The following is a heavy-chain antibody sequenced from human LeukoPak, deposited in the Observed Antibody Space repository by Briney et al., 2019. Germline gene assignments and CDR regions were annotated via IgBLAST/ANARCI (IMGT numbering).Heavy chain of an antibody. D-gene: IGHD2/OR15-2a*01. CDR3: AKTFGWPFYFDH. Sequence: PGGSLRLSCAASGFTFSSYGMSWVRQAPGKGLEWVSGITGGGGKTYYADSVRGRFTISRDNSKNTLYPQVNSLRAEDTAVYYCAKTFGWPFYFDHWGQGTLVTVSS. V-gene: IGHV3-23*01. CDR2: ITGGGGKT. J-gene: IGHJ4*02. CDR1: GFTFSSYG.